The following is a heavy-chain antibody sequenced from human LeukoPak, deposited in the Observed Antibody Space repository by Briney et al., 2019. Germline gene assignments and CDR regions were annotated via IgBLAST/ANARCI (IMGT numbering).Heavy chain of an antibody. J-gene: IGHJ4*02. CDR1: GGSISSGGYY. CDR3: ARGGEGTYYDILTGYYTHYDFDY. Sequence: SETLSLTCTVSGGSISSGGYYWSWIRQPPGKGLEWIGYIYYSGSTNYNPSLKSRVTISVDTSKNQFSLKLSSVTAADTAVYYCARGGEGTYYDILTGYYTHYDFDYWGQGTLVTVSS. D-gene: IGHD3-9*01. CDR2: IYYSGST. V-gene: IGHV4-61*08.